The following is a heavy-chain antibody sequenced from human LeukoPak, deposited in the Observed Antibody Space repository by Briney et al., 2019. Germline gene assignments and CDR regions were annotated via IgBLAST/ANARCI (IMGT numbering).Heavy chain of an antibody. CDR1: GYSFIDYY. D-gene: IGHD5-18*01. CDR2: INHKSGGI. CDR3: ARPTRSGGSGYESFDY. J-gene: IGHJ4*02. Sequence: ASVKVSCKASGYSFIDYYIHWVRQAPGQGLEWMGWINHKSGGINFAQKFQGRVVVTTDTSISTVYMELYSLTSDDTAVYYCARPTRSGGSGYESFDYWGQGTLVSVSS. V-gene: IGHV1-2*02.